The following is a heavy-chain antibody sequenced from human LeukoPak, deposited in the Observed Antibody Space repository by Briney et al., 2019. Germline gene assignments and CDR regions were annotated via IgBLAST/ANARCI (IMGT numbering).Heavy chain of an antibody. J-gene: IGHJ4*02. Sequence: GRSLRLACAAYGFTFDDYAMDWVRPAPGKGLEWVSGISWDSGSIGYTDSVKGRFTISRDNAKNSLYLQMNSLRAEDTALYYCAKARSSSSSEAYFDYWGQRTLVTVSS. V-gene: IGHV3-9*01. CDR1: GFTFDDYA. CDR2: ISWDSGSI. D-gene: IGHD6-6*01. CDR3: AKARSSSSSEAYFDY.